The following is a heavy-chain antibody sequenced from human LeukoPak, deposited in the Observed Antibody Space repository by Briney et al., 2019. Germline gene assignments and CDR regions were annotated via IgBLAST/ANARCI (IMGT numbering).Heavy chain of an antibody. D-gene: IGHD3-10*01. CDR3: AREGYYGSGSPPSLYFDY. Sequence: GGSLRLSCAASGFTVSSNYMSWVRQAPGKGLEWVSVIYSGGSTYYADSVKGRFTTSRDNSRSTLYLQMNSLRPEDTAIYYCAREGYYGSGSPPSLYFDYWGQGTLVTVSS. J-gene: IGHJ4*02. V-gene: IGHV3-53*05. CDR2: IYSGGST. CDR1: GFTVSSNY.